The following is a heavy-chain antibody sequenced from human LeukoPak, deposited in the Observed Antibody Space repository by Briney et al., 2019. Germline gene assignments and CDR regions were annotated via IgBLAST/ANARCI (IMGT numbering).Heavy chain of an antibody. CDR3: ARDRGTYYYDTTSHYDTFDK. CDR1: GFTFSSYA. CDR2: ISSSSSTI. J-gene: IGHJ3*02. Sequence: HPGGSLRLSCAASGFTFSSYAMHWVRQAPGKGLEWVSYISSSSSTIYYADSVKGRFTISRDNAKNSLYLQMNSLRAEDTAMYFCARDRGTYYYDTTSHYDTFDKWGQGTMVTVSS. D-gene: IGHD3-22*01. V-gene: IGHV3-48*01.